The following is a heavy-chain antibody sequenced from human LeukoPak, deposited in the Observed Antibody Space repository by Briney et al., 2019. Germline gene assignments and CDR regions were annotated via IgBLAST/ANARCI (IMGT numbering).Heavy chain of an antibody. V-gene: IGHV3-30*03. J-gene: IGHJ4*02. CDR2: ISSDGNDK. Sequence: PGGSLRLPCAASGVTFSSYGMHWVRQAPGKGLEWVALISSDGNDKLYGDSVKGRFTISRDDSKSTLYLQMNSLRAEDTAVYYCTTKVIRGNSGDDYDDWGQGTLVTVSS. D-gene: IGHD5-12*01. CDR3: TTKVIRGNSGDDYDD. CDR1: GVTFSSYG.